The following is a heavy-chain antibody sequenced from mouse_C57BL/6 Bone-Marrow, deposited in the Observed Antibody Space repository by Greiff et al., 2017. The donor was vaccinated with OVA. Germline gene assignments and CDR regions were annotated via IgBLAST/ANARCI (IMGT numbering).Heavy chain of an antibody. Sequence: DVQLVESGGDLVKPGGSLKLSCAASGFTFSSYGMSWVRQTPDKRLEWVATISSGGSYTYYPDSVKGRFTISRDNAKNTLYLQMSSLKSEDTAMYYCAITTVEGDYWGQGTTLTVSS. D-gene: IGHD1-1*01. J-gene: IGHJ2*01. V-gene: IGHV5-6*01. CDR1: GFTFSSYG. CDR3: AITTVEGDY. CDR2: ISSGGSYT.